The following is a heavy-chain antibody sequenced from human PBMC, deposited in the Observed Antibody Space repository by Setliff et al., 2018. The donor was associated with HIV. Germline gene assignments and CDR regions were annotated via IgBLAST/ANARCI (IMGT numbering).Heavy chain of an antibody. V-gene: IGHV4-59*11. CDR3: AREGGGYSGTYFNFPFDS. Sequence: ASETLSLTCTVSGGSISSHYWSWIRQPPGKGLEWIGYIYYSGSTNYNPSLKSRVTISVDTSKNQFSLKLSSVTTADMATYYCAREGGGYSGTYFNFPFDSWGQGTLVTVSS. CDR1: GGSISSHY. J-gene: IGHJ4*02. D-gene: IGHD1-26*01. CDR2: IYYSGST.